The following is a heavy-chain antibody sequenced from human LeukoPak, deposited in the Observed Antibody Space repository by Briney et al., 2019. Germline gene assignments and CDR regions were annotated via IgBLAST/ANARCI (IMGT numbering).Heavy chain of an antibody. D-gene: IGHD2-2*01. J-gene: IGHJ5*02. V-gene: IGHV3-21*01. CDR3: ARVSSYQLRSWFDP. Sequence: GGSLRLSCAASGFTFSSYSMNWVRQAPGKGLEWVSSISSSSSYIYYADSVKGRFTISKDNAKNSLYLQMNSLRAEDTAVYYCARVSSYQLRSWFDPWGQGTLVTVSS. CDR2: ISSSSSYI. CDR1: GFTFSSYS.